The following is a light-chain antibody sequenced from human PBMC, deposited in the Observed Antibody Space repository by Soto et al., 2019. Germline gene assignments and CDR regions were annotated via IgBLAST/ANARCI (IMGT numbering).Light chain of an antibody. CDR2: EVT. CDR1: SSDVGAYIY. J-gene: IGLJ1*01. Sequence: QSVLTQPASVSVSPGQSITSSCTGTSSDVGAYIYVSWYQHHPGKAPKVMIYEVTNRPSGVSDRFSGSKSGNTASLTISGLQAEDEADYYCCSYTSSRTYVFGTGTKVTVL. V-gene: IGLV2-14*01. CDR3: CSYTSSRTYV.